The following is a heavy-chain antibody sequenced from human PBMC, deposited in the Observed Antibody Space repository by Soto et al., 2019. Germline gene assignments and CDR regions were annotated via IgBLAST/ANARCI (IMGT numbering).Heavy chain of an antibody. Sequence: LRLSCVASGFTFTIYEMNWVRQAPGKGLEWISYIDTSGDTIRYADSVKGRFTISRDNAKNSLYLQMNSLRAEDTAVYYCASARYYDILTGYLLGPYFDYWGQGTLVTVSS. CDR2: IDTSGDTI. CDR1: GFTFTIYE. D-gene: IGHD3-9*01. CDR3: ASARYYDILTGYLLGPYFDY. J-gene: IGHJ4*02. V-gene: IGHV3-48*03.